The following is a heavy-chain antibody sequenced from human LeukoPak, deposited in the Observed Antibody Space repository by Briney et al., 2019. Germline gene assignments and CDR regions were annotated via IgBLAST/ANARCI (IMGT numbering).Heavy chain of an antibody. Sequence: QPGGSLRLSCAASGFTVSSNYMSWVRQAPGKGLEWVSIIYSGGNTYYADSVKGRFTISRDNSKNTLYLQMNSLRAEDTAVYHCARGEAFDYWGQGTLATVSS. CDR1: GFTVSSNY. J-gene: IGHJ4*02. CDR3: ARGEAFDY. CDR2: IYSGGNT. V-gene: IGHV3-53*01.